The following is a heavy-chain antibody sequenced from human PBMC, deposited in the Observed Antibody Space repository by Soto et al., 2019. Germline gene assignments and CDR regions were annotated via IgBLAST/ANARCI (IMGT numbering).Heavy chain of an antibody. CDR1: GFTFSSYS. CDR3: ARDRVAAHAFDI. J-gene: IGHJ3*02. Sequence: GGSLRLSCAASGFTFSSYSMNWVRQAPGKGLEWVSSISSSSSYIYYADSVKGRFTISRDNAKNSLYLQMNSLRAEDTAVYYCARDRVAAHAFDIWGQGTMVTVSS. V-gene: IGHV3-21*01. CDR2: ISSSSSYI. D-gene: IGHD3-3*01.